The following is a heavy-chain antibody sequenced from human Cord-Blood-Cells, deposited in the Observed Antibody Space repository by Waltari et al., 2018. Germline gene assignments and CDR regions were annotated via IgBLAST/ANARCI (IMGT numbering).Heavy chain of an antibody. CDR3: ARSGVQLADAFDI. Sequence: WVRQAPGQGLEWMGWINPNSGGTNYAQKFQGWVTMTRDTSISTAYMELSRLRSDDTAVYYCARSGVQLADAFDIWGQGTMVTVSS. CDR2: INPNSGGT. J-gene: IGHJ3*02. D-gene: IGHD6-13*01. V-gene: IGHV1-2*04.